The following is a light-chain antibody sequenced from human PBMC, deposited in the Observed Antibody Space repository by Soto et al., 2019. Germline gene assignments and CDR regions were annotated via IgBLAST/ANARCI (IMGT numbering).Light chain of an antibody. V-gene: IGLV1-47*01. J-gene: IGLJ2*01. CDR3: AAWDDSLSGVV. Sequence: QSVLTQPPSASGTPGQRVTISCSGSSTNIGSNYVYWYQQLPGTAPKLLIYRNNQRPSGVPDRFSDSKSGTSASLAISGLRSEDEADYYCAAWDDSLSGVVFGGGTQLTVL. CDR2: RNN. CDR1: STNIGSNY.